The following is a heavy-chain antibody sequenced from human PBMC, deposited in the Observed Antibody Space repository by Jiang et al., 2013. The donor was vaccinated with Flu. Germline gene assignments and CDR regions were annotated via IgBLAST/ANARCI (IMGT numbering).Heavy chain of an antibody. CDR3: AKDLIRWAFDF. V-gene: IGHV3-23*01. D-gene: IGHD2/OR15-2a*01. CDR1: GFTFSTNA. J-gene: IGHJ3*01. Sequence: GLVQPGGSLRLSCAASGFTFSTNAMSWVRQAPGKGLEWVSSIGNSVDTYYADSVRGRFTISRDTSKNTLYLQMNSLRAEDTAVYYCAKDLIRWAFDFWGQGTTVIVSS. CDR2: IGNSVDT.